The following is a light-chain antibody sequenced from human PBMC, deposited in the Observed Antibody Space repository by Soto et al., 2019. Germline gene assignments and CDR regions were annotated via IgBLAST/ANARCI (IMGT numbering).Light chain of an antibody. V-gene: IGKV3-11*01. Sequence: EIVLAQSPATLSLSPGERATLSCRASQSVRSSLAWYQQKPGQAPRLLIFDASNRATGIPARFSGNGSGTDFTLTISSLEPEDFAVYYCQQRSDWPPTWTFGQGTTVEIK. CDR1: QSVRSS. CDR3: QQRSDWPPTWT. CDR2: DAS. J-gene: IGKJ1*01.